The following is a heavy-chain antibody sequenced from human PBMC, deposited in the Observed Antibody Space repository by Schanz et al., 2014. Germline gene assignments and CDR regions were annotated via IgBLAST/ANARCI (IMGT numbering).Heavy chain of an antibody. J-gene: IGHJ4*02. CDR1: GFTVSSNY. CDR3: ARTTNPFNFDSWPYLDY. CDR2: IYGGRT. Sequence: EVQLVESGGGLVQPGGSLRLSCAASGFTVSSNYMSWVRQAPGKGLEWVSFIYGGRTYYTDYVKGRLTIYRDNYKKKLYIKMKRMREEDTAVYYCARTTNPFNFDSWPYLDYWGQGTLVTVSS. V-gene: IGHV3-66*01. D-gene: IGHD3-9*01.